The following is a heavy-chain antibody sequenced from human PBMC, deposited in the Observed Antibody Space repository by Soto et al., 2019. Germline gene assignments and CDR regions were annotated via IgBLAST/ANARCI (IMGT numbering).Heavy chain of an antibody. Sequence: GSLRLSCAASGFTFSSYAMSWVRQAPGKGLEWVSAISGSGGSTYYADSVKGRFTISRDNSKNTLYLQMNSLRAEDTAVYYCAKDQGITGTSFAYYYYYYGMDVWGQGTTVTVSS. D-gene: IGHD1-7*01. CDR1: GFTFSSYA. CDR3: AKDQGITGTSFAYYYYYYGMDV. V-gene: IGHV3-23*01. J-gene: IGHJ6*02. CDR2: ISGSGGST.